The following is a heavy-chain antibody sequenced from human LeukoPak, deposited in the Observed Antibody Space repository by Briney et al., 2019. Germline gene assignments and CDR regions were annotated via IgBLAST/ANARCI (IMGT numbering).Heavy chain of an antibody. CDR2: ISGTGSST. J-gene: IGHJ3*02. V-gene: IGHV3-23*01. Sequence: GGSLRLSCEASGFTFGNYAMNWVRQAPGKGLEWVSTISGTGSSTYYADSAKGRFTISRDNSKDTLFLQLNSLTAADTAVYYCTQQWLVLGAFDIWGQGTMVTVSS. CDR1: GFTFGNYA. CDR3: TQQWLVLGAFDI. D-gene: IGHD6-19*01.